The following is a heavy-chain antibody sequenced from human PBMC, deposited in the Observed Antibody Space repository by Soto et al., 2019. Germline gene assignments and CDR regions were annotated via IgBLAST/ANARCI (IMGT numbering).Heavy chain of an antibody. CDR1: GFTFSGYW. V-gene: IGHV3-74*01. CDR3: AANWNFGLNF. CDR2: IRSDGSIT. J-gene: IGHJ4*02. Sequence: PGGSLRLSCAASGFTFSGYWMHWVRQAPGKGLVWVSRIRSDGSITSYADSVKGRFTISRDNARNTLYLQMNSLRAEDTAVYYCAANWNFGLNFWGQGTLVTVSS. D-gene: IGHD1-1*01.